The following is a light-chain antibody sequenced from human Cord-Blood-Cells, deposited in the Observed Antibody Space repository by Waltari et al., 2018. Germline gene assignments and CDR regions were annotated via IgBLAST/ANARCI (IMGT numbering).Light chain of an antibody. CDR1: QSISSY. CDR2: ASS. CDR3: QQSYSTPLT. J-gene: IGKJ4*02. V-gene: IGKV1-39*01. Sequence: DIQLTQSPSSLSASICERVTITCRASQSISSYLNWSQQKQGKAPKHLIYASSSLQSEVPSRFSGSGSGTDFTLTISSLKPEDFATYDCQQSYSTPLTFGGGTKVEIK.